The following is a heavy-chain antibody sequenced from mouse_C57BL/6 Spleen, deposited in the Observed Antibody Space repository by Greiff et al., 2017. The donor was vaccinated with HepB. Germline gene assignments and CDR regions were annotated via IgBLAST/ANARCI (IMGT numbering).Heavy chain of an antibody. CDR1: GYTFTSYW. CDR3: ARYARNYGNYEWGSFDY. V-gene: IGHV1-64*01. D-gene: IGHD2-1*01. Sequence: QVQLQQSGAELVKPGASVKLSCKASGYTFTSYWMHWVKQRPGQGLEWIGMIHPNSGSTNYNEKFKSKATLTVDKSSSTAYMQLSSLTSADSAVYYCARYARNYGNYEWGSFDYWGQGTTLTVSS. CDR2: IHPNSGST. J-gene: IGHJ2*01.